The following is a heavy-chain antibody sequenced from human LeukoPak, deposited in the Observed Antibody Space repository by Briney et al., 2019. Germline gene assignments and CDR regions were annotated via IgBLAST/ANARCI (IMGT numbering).Heavy chain of an antibody. J-gene: IGHJ5*01. CDR2: MYYSGST. D-gene: IGHD4-23*01. CDR3: ARDYGGNSDS. CDR1: GGSISSSSYY. V-gene: IGHV4-39*02. Sequence: SETLPLTCTVSGGSISSSSYYWGWIREPPGKGLEWIGSMYYSGSTYYNPSLNSRVTISVDTSKNQFSLKLRSVTAADTAVYYCARDYGGNSDSWGQGILVTVSS.